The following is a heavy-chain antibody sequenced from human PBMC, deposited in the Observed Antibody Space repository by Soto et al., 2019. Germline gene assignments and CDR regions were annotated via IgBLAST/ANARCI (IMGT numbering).Heavy chain of an antibody. CDR1: GFTFGSYV. J-gene: IGHJ4*02. D-gene: IGHD3-10*01. Sequence: VGSLRLSCAASGFTFGSYVIHWVRQAPGKGLEWVALIWYDGSQKYYADSVKGRFTISRDNSKNTLSLQMDSLRAEDTALYYCARGWSYDPYFDLWGQGTLVTVSS. CDR2: IWYDGSQK. V-gene: IGHV3-33*01. CDR3: ARGWSYDPYFDL.